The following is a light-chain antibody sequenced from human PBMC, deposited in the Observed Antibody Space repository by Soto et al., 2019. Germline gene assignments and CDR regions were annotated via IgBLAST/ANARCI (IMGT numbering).Light chain of an antibody. J-gene: IGKJ4*01. CDR2: AAS. CDR1: QSISNH. CDR3: QQTYCAALT. Sequence: DIPMTQSPPSMSASVGDRVTITCRASQSISNHLNWYQQMPGKAPKDLIYAASSLQSGVPSRFSGSGSGPAFTLTLSSLQPEYVATYHCQQTYCAALTFGGGTKVEIK. V-gene: IGKV1-39*01.